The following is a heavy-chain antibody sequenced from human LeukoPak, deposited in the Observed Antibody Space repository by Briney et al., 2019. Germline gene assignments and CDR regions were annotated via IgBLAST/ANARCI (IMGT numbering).Heavy chain of an antibody. V-gene: IGHV4-39*07. CDR3: AREEGTYDYVRRSHRYVWFAY. CDR1: RGSISTTSYY. CDR2: VYYNGNT. J-gene: IGHJ4*02. D-gene: IGHD3-16*02. Sequence: SETLSLTCTVSRGSISTTSYYWGWIRQSPGKGLEWIGNVYYNGNTYYNPSLKSRVTISIDTSKKQFSLKLSSVTAADTAVYYCAREEGTYDYVRRSHRYVWFAYWGQGTLVTVSS.